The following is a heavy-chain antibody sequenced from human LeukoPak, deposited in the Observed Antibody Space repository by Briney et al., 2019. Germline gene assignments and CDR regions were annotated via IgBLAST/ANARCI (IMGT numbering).Heavy chain of an antibody. J-gene: IGHJ6*03. V-gene: IGHV3-30*04. CDR2: ISYDGSNK. Sequence: GGSLRLSCAASGFTFSSYAMHWVRQAPGKGLEWVAVISYDGSNKYYADSVKGRFTISRDNSKNTLYLQMNSLRAEDTAVYYCAGNNWNDLNYYYYYYMDVWGKGTTVTVSS. D-gene: IGHD1-1*01. CDR3: AGNNWNDLNYYYYYYMDV. CDR1: GFTFSSYA.